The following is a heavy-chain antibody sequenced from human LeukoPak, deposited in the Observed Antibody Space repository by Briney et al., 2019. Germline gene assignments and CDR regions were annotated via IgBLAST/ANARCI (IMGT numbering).Heavy chain of an antibody. CDR3: KSGGAAPGSFDY. V-gene: IGHV3-7*01. Sequence: GGSLRLSCAAPGFTFSSYWMSWMRQAPGKGLQWVANIKHDGSEQYYVDSVKGRFTISRDNAKNSQYLQMNGLRAEDTAVYYCKSGGAAPGSFDYWGQGTLVTVSS. D-gene: IGHD6-13*01. J-gene: IGHJ4*02. CDR2: IKHDGSEQ. CDR1: GFTFSSYW.